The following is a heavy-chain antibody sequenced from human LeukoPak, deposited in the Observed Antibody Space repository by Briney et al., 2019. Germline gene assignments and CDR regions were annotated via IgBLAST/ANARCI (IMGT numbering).Heavy chain of an antibody. Sequence: KASETLSLTCTVSGGSISSYYWSWIRQPPGKGLEWVGYIYYSGSTNYNPSLKSRVTISVDTSKNQFSLKLSSVTAADTAVYYCARAEPHNWGFHYWGQGTLVTVSS. CDR1: GGSISSYY. J-gene: IGHJ4*02. CDR2: IYYSGST. D-gene: IGHD7-27*01. V-gene: IGHV4-59*01. CDR3: ARAEPHNWGFHY.